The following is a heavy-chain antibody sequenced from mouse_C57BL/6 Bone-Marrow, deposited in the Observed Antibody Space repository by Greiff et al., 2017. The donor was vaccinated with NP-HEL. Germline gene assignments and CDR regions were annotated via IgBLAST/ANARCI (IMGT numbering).Heavy chain of an antibody. J-gene: IGHJ3*01. V-gene: IGHV1-4*01. Sequence: QVQLQQSGAELARPGASVKMSCKASGYTFTSYTMHWVKQRPGQGLEWIGYINPSSGYTKYNQKFKDKATLTADKSSSTAYMQLSSLTSEDAAVYYCARGGTWFAYWGQGTLVTVSA. CDR3: ARGGTWFAY. CDR2: INPSSGYT. CDR1: GYTFTSYT.